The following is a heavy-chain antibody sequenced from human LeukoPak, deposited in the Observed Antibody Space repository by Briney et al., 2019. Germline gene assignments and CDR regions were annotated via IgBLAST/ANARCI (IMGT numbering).Heavy chain of an antibody. V-gene: IGHV6-1*01. Sequence: SQTLSLTCAISGDSVSSTTAAWNWIRQSPSRGLEWLGRTYYTSSSKWDNDFAVSLKSRITVKPDTYKNQFSLQLNSVTPEDTAVYYCARGRRFYYGMDVWGQGTTVTVSS. J-gene: IGHJ6*02. CDR1: GDSVSSTTAA. D-gene: IGHD3-16*01. CDR3: ARGRRFYYGMDV. CDR2: TYYTSSSKWDN.